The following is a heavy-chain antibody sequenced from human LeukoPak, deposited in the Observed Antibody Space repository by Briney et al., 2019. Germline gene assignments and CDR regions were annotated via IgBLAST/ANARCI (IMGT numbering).Heavy chain of an antibody. CDR1: GFTFNTYT. CDR2: ISGSSGII. D-gene: IGHD1-26*01. Sequence: AGGSLRLSCAASGFTFNTYTMNWVRQAPGKGLEWVSYISGSSGIIDYADSVRGRFTISRDNAKNSLYLQMNSLRAEDTAVYYCARGGKWDVTPFDYWGQGTLVTVSP. J-gene: IGHJ4*02. V-gene: IGHV3-48*01. CDR3: ARGGKWDVTPFDY.